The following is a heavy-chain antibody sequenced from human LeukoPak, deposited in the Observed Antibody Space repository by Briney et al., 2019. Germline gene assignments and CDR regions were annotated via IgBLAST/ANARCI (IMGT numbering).Heavy chain of an antibody. J-gene: IGHJ3*01. V-gene: IGHV3-21*01. Sequence: GGSLRLSCSVSGFTFSSYSMNWVRQAPGKGLQWLASISSGGSYSFYADSVEGRFSVSRDNARNSVSLQMNSLGPEDTAVYFCARGLGDYDAFDVWGQGTKVTVAS. CDR2: ISSGGSYS. D-gene: IGHD4-17*01. CDR1: GFTFSSYS. CDR3: ARGLGDYDAFDV.